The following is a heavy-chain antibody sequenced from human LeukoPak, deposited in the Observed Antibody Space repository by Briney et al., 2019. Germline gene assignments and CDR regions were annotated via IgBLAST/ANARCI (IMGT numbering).Heavy chain of an antibody. Sequence: SQTLSLTRSISGDSITTISYWWGWIRQSPWKGLEWSGSIYSSGNSYYNPSLKTRGTISPDTSKNQYSLRLTSVTAADTAIYYCARRGIWDLQIGNWFDPWGQGILVIVSS. V-gene: IGHV4-39*01. CDR2: IYSSGNS. J-gene: IGHJ5*02. CDR3: ARRGIWDLQIGNWFDP. CDR1: GDSITTISYW. D-gene: IGHD3-16*01.